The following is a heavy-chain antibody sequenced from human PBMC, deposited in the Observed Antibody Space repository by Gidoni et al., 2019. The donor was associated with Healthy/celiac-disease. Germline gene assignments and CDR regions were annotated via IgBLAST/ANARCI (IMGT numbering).Heavy chain of an antibody. J-gene: IGHJ4*02. CDR2: ISAYNGNT. CDR3: ARDFYPTYYYDSSGYHNVSMGDY. CDR1: GYTFTSYG. D-gene: IGHD3-22*01. Sequence: QVQLVQSGAEVKKPGASVKVSCKASGYTFTSYGISWVRQAPGQGLEWMGWISAYNGNTNYAQKLQGRVTMTTDTSTSTAYMELRSLRSDDTAVYYCARDFYPTYYYDSSGYHNVSMGDYWGQGTLVTVSS. V-gene: IGHV1-18*01.